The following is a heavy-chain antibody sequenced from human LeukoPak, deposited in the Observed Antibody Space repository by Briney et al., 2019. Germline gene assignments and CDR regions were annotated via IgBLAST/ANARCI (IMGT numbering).Heavy chain of an antibody. Sequence: GGSLRLSCAASGFTFTNAWMSWVRQAPGKGLEWVGRIKSKTDGGTTDYAAPVKGRFTISRDDSKNTLYLQMNSLKTEDTAVYYCTTGYYYDSSGYYSWGQGTLVTVS. J-gene: IGHJ1*01. CDR1: GFTFTNAW. CDR2: IKSKTDGGTT. D-gene: IGHD3-22*01. CDR3: TTGYYYDSSGYYS. V-gene: IGHV3-15*01.